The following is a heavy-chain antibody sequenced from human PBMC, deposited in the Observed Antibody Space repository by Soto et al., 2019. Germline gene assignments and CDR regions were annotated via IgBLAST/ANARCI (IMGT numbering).Heavy chain of an antibody. CDR1: GGTFSSYA. D-gene: IGHD2-15*01. Sequence: SVKVSCKASGGTFSSYAISWVRQAPGQGLEWMGGIIPIFGTANYAQKFQGRVTITADESTSTAYMELSSLRSEDTAVYYCARGGIGWGYCRGGSCYPHLKSYFQHWGQATLVTVS. V-gene: IGHV1-69*13. J-gene: IGHJ1*01. CDR3: ARGGIGWGYCRGGSCYPHLKSYFQH. CDR2: IIPIFGTA.